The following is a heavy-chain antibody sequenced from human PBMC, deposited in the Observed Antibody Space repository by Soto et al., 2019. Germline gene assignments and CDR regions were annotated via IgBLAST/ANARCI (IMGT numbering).Heavy chain of an antibody. CDR2: INPSGGST. Sequence: QVQLVQSGAEVKKPGASVKVSCKASGYTFTSYYMHWVRQAPGQGLEWMGIINPSGGSTSYAQKCKGRVTMTRDTSTSTVYMELSSLRSEDTAVYYCARAGYCSGGSCYFYFDYWGQGTLVTVSS. CDR1: GYTFTSYY. V-gene: IGHV1-46*03. CDR3: ARAGYCSGGSCYFYFDY. D-gene: IGHD2-15*01. J-gene: IGHJ4*02.